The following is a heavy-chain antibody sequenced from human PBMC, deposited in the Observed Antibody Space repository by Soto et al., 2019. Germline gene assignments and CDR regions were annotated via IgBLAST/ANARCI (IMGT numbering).Heavy chain of an antibody. D-gene: IGHD3-3*01. CDR1: GGSISSYY. V-gene: IGHV4-59*01. CDR3: ARVGYDFWSGYYSAPFDAFDI. Sequence: SETLSLTCTVSGGSISSYYWSWIRQPPGKGLEWIGYIYYSGSTNYNPSLKSRVTISVDTSKNQFSLKLSSVTAADTAVYYCARVGYDFWSGYYSAPFDAFDIWGQGTMVTVSS. J-gene: IGHJ3*02. CDR2: IYYSGST.